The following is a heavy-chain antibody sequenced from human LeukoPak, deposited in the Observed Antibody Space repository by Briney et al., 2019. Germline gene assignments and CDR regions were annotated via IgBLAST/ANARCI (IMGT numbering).Heavy chain of an antibody. CDR3: ARATRLRSYYYYMDV. D-gene: IGHD5-12*01. J-gene: IGHJ6*03. CDR1: GFTFDDYG. V-gene: IGHV3-20*04. Sequence: PPGGSLRLSCAASGFTFDDYGMSWVRHAPGKGLEWVSGINWNGGSTRYADSVKGRFTISRDNARNSLYLQMNSLRAEDTALYYCARATRLRSYYYYMDVWGKGTTVTVSS. CDR2: INWNGGST.